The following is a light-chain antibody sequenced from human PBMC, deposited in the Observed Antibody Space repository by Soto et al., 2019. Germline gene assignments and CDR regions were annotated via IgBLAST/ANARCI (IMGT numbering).Light chain of an antibody. CDR3: QQYGSSPLT. CDR1: QSVSSDY. Sequence: EIVLTQSPGTLSLSPGERATLSCRASQSVSSDYLAWYQQKPGQAPRLLIYGASSRATGIPDRFSGSGSGTEFTLTSSRLEPEDLAVYSCQQYGSSPLTFGGGTKVEIK. J-gene: IGKJ4*01. CDR2: GAS. V-gene: IGKV3-20*01.